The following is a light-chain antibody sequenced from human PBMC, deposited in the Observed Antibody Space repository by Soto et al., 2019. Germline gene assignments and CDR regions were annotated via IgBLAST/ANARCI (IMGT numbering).Light chain of an antibody. J-gene: IGLJ2*01. CDR1: NIGSQS. V-gene: IGLV3-21*02. Sequence: SYELTQPPSVSVAPGQTARMTCGGNNIGSQSVHWYHQKPGQAPVMVVYDDSDRPSGIPERFSGSNSGNTATLTINRVEGGDEADYYCQVWDSDSHRGVFGGGTKVTVL. CDR2: DDS. CDR3: QVWDSDSHRGV.